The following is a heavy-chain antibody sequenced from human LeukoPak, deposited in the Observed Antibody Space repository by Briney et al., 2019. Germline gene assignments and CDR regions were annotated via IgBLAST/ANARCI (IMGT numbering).Heavy chain of an antibody. J-gene: IGHJ4*02. CDR3: AKDRPTVYSSSWLHFLDS. V-gene: IGHV3-21*04. Sequence: GGSLRLSCAASGFTFSSYSMNWVRQAPGKGLEWVPSISSSSSYIYYADSVKGRFTISRDNAKNSLYLQMNSLRADDTAVYYCAKDRPTVYSSSWLHFLDSWGQGTLVTVSS. CDR1: GFTFSSYS. D-gene: IGHD6-13*01. CDR2: ISSSSSYI.